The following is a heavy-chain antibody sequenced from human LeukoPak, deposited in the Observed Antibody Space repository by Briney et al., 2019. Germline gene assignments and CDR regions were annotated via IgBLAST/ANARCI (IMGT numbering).Heavy chain of an antibody. CDR1: GFTFSSYG. V-gene: IGHV3-30*18. J-gene: IGHJ5*02. CDR2: ISYEGSSE. Sequence: AGGSLRLSCAASGFTFSSYGMHWVRQAPGKGLEWVAMISYEGSSEYYADSVKGRFTISRDTSKNTLYLEMNSLRVEDTAVYHCAKDLIGSGWHNYFDPWGQGTLVTVSS. CDR3: AKDLIGSGWHNYFDP. D-gene: IGHD6-19*01.